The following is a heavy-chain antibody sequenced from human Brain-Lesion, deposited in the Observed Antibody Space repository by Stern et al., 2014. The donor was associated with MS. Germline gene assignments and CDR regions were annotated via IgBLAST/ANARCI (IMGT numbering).Heavy chain of an antibody. CDR3: ARGRVVPGFQYYATDV. J-gene: IGHJ6*02. CDR2: IFNSGST. V-gene: IGHV4-61*02. CDR1: GGSISSGGYY. Sequence: VQLVESGPGLVKPSQTLSLSCTVSGGSISSGGYYWSWIRQPAGKGLEWIGRIFNSGSTSYNPSLKSRVPISIATSKNKFSLRLNSMTAADTAVYYCARGRVVPGFQYYATDVWGQGTTVIVSS. D-gene: IGHD2-2*01.